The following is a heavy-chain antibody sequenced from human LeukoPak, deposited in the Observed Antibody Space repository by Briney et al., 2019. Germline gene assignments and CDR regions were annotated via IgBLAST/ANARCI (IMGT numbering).Heavy chain of an antibody. J-gene: IGHJ4*02. D-gene: IGHD4-11*01. V-gene: IGHV3-30*18. Sequence: GGSLRLSCAASGFTFSSYGMRWVRQAPGKGLEWVAVISYDGSNKYYADSVKGRFTISRDNSKNTLYLQMNSLRAEDTAVYYCAKGLDSNYGGFDYWGQGTLVTVSS. CDR3: AKGLDSNYGGFDY. CDR2: ISYDGSNK. CDR1: GFTFSSYG.